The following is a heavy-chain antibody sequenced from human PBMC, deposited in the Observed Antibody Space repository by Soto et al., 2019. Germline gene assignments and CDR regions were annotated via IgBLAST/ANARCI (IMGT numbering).Heavy chain of an antibody. V-gene: IGHV1-18*01. CDR1: GYTFTSYG. D-gene: IGHD3-3*01. CDR2: ISAYNGNT. J-gene: IGHJ4*02. Sequence: ASVKVSCKASGYTFTSYGISWVRQAPGQGLEWMGWISAYNGNTNYAQKLQGRVTMTTDTPTSTAYMELRSLRSDDTAVYHCARDTDRSGYYYFDYWGQGTLVTVSS. CDR3: ARDTDRSGYYYFDY.